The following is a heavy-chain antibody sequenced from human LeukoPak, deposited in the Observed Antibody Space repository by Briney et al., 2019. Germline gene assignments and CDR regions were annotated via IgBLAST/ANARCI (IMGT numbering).Heavy chain of an antibody. D-gene: IGHD6-13*01. V-gene: IGHV4-39*01. CDR1: GVSIISSNYY. J-gene: IGHJ4*02. Sequence: PSEALSLTCTVSGVSIISSNYYWGWFRQPPGKSLEWIASVFYTGSTRHNPSLKSRVTISIDTSKNEFSLNLSSVTPEDTAVYYCARRLGSSADGILKYYFDYWGQGTLVTVSS. CDR3: ARRLGSSADGILKYYFDY. CDR2: VFYTGST.